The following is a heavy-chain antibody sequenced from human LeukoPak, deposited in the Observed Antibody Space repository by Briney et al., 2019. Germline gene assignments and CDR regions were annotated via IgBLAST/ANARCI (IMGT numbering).Heavy chain of an antibody. J-gene: IGHJ2*01. D-gene: IGHD1-26*01. CDR2: IYQSGST. V-gene: IGHV4-39*07. CDR3: ARGEWELLSHYWYFDL. Sequence: SETLSLTCTVSGDSISSSGYYWGWIRQPPGKGLDWIGSIYQSGSTQYNPSLKSRVTISIDTPQSQFSLQLNSVTPEDTAVYYCARGEWELLSHYWYFDLWGRGTLVTVSS. CDR1: GDSISSSGYY.